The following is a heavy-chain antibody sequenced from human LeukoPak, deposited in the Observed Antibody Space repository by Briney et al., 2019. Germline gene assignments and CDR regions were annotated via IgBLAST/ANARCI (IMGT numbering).Heavy chain of an antibody. CDR3: ARGGIVGATAFDY. Sequence: GGSLRLSCAASRFTFSSYWMSWVHQAPGKGLEWVANIKQDGSEKYYVDSVKGRFTISRDNAKNSLYLQMNSLRAEDTAVYYCARGGIVGATAFDYWGQGTLVTVSS. CDR1: RFTFSSYW. J-gene: IGHJ4*02. CDR2: IKQDGSEK. V-gene: IGHV3-7*01. D-gene: IGHD1-26*01.